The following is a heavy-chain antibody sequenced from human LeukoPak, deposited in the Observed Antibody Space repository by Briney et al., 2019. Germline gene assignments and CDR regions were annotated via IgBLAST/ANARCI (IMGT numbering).Heavy chain of an antibody. Sequence: GGSLRPSCAASGFTFSNYGMSWVRQAPGKGLEWVATINGNGVNTYYADSVKGRFTISRDNSKNTLYLQMSSLRAEDSAIYHCAKAYWDTAMNPSDYWGQGTLVTVSS. CDR2: INGNGVNT. CDR1: GFTFSNYG. CDR3: AKAYWDTAMNPSDY. V-gene: IGHV3-23*01. D-gene: IGHD5-18*01. J-gene: IGHJ4*02.